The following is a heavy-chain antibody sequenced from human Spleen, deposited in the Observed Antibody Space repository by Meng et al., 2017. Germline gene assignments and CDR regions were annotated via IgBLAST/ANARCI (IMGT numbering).Heavy chain of an antibody. Sequence: SETLSLTCTVSGDSVSSGNYYWSWIRQPAGKQLEWIGRIKTSGSTNFNPPLKSRVTISLDTSKNQFSLRLNSLTAADTAVYHCATEGTDSDSDLGNFESWGPGTLVTVSS. J-gene: IGHJ4*02. D-gene: IGHD5-12*01. CDR1: GDSVSSGNYY. CDR2: IKTSGST. V-gene: IGHV4-61*02. CDR3: ATEGTDSDSDLGNFES.